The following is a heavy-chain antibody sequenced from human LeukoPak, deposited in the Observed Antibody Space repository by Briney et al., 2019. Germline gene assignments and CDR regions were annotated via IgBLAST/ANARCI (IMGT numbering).Heavy chain of an antibody. CDR2: INPNSGGT. V-gene: IGHV1-2*04. CDR1: GGTFSSYA. D-gene: IGHD6-13*01. J-gene: IGHJ6*02. Sequence: ASVKVSCKASGGTFSSYAISWVRQAPGQGLEWMGWINPNSGGTNYAQKFQGWVTMTRDTSISTAYMELSRLRSDDTAVYYCARDGSSWYYGTDVWGQGTTVTVSS. CDR3: ARDGSSWYYGTDV.